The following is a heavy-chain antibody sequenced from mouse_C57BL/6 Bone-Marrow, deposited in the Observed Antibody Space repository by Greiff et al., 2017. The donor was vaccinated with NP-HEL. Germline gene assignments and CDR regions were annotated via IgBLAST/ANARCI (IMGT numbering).Heavy chain of an antibody. Sequence: EVKLQESGAELVRPGASVKLSCTASGFNIKDDYMHWVKQRPEQGLEWIGWIDPENGDTEYASKFQGKATITADTSSNTAYLQLSSLTSEDTAVYYCTTNGRDYWGQGTTLTVSS. CDR3: TTNGRDY. V-gene: IGHV14-4*01. CDR1: GFNIKDDY. CDR2: IDPENGDT. J-gene: IGHJ2*01. D-gene: IGHD1-1*01.